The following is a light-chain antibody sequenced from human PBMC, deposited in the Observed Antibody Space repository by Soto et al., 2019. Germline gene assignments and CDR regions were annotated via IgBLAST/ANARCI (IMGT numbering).Light chain of an antibody. Sequence: QSALAQPPSVSGAPGQSVTISYTGSGANIGAGFEVHWYQQLPGRAPKLLIYANSDRPSGVPDRFFGSRSGTSASLAITRLQAEDEADYYCKSYDSGLSAVLFGGGTKVTVL. J-gene: IGLJ2*01. CDR3: KSYDSGLSAVL. CDR2: ANS. V-gene: IGLV1-40*01. CDR1: GANIGAGFE.